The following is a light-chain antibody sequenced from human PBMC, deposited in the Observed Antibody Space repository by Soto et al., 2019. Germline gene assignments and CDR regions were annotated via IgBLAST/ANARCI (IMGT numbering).Light chain of an antibody. J-gene: IGLJ2*01. CDR1: SSDVGGYNY. CDR2: EVS. V-gene: IGLV2-8*01. Sequence: QSVLTQPPSASGSPGQSVTISCTGTSSDVGGYNYVSWYQQHPGKAPKLMIYEVSKRPSGGPDRFSGSKSGNTASLTVSGLQAEDEADYYCSSYAGSNVVFGGGTKLTVL. CDR3: SSYAGSNVV.